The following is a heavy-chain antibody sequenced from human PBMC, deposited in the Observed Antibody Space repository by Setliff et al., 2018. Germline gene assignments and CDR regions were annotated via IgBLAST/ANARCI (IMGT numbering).Heavy chain of an antibody. CDR1: GGSFSGYY. CDR2: INHSGST. V-gene: IGHV4-34*01. J-gene: IGHJ5*02. Sequence: PSETLSLTCAVYGGSFSGYYWSWIRQPPGKGLEWIGEINHSGSTNYNPSLKSRVTISVDTSKNQFSLKLSSVTAADPAVYYCARARYSNVLNWFDPWGQGTLVTVSS. CDR3: ARARYSNVLNWFDP. D-gene: IGHD4-4*01.